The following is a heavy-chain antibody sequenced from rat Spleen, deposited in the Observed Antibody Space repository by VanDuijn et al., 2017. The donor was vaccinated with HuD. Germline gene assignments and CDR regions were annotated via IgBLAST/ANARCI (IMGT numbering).Heavy chain of an antibody. D-gene: IGHD1-4*01. CDR2: ISTGGNT. Sequence: QVQLKESGPGLVQPSQTLSLTCTVSGFSLSNYGVLWVRQPPGKGLEWIAAISTGGNTYYNSGLKSRLGISRDTSKSQVFLKMNSLQTEDTAIYFCVRERVPGFAFYFDYWGQGVMVTVSS. J-gene: IGHJ2*01. V-gene: IGHV2S8*01. CDR1: GFSLSNYG. CDR3: VRERVPGFAFYFDY.